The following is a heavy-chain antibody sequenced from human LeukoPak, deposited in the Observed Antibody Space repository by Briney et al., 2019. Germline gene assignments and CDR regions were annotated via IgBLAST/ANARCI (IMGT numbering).Heavy chain of an antibody. CDR1: GGSINSALYY. CDR2: VSHDGIT. V-gene: IGHV4-39*01. J-gene: IGHJ6*04. CDR3: ARPYYDFWSDYSEHGV. Sequence: SETLSLTCTVSGGSINSALYYWAWIRQTPEHQLEWIGSVSHDGITKYSPSLGGRVSLSADTSKNQFSLKLSSVTAADTAVYYCARPYYDFWSDYSEHGVWSKGTTVTVSS. D-gene: IGHD3-3*01.